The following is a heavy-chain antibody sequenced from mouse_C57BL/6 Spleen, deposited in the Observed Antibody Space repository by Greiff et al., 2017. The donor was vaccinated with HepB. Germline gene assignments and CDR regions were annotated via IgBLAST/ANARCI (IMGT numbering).Heavy chain of an antibody. CDR2: ISSGSSTI. CDR3: AMGTVVAKGYFDD. CDR1: GFTFSDYG. V-gene: IGHV5-17*01. Sequence: EVMLVESGGGLVKPGGSLKLSCAASGFTFSDYGMHWVRQAPEKGLEWVAYISSGSSTIYYADTVKGRFTISRDNAKNTLFLQMTSLRSEDTAMYYCAMGTVVAKGYFDDWGTGTTVTVSS. J-gene: IGHJ1*03. D-gene: IGHD1-1*01.